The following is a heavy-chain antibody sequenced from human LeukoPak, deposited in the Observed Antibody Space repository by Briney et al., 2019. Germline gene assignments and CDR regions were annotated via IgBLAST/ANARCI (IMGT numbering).Heavy chain of an antibody. CDR3: AKDLGYSSGIDY. V-gene: IGHV3-43*01. CDR2: ISWDGGST. CDR1: GFTFDDYG. D-gene: IGHD6-19*01. Sequence: GGSLRLSCAASGFTFDDYGMTWVRQAPGKGLEWVSLISWDGGSTYYADSVKGRFTISRDNSKNSLYLQMNSLRTEDTALYYCAKDLGYSSGIDYWGQGTLVTVSS. J-gene: IGHJ4*02.